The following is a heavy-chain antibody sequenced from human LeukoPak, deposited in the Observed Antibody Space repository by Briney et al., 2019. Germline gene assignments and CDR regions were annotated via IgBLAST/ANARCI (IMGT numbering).Heavy chain of an antibody. D-gene: IGHD2-2*01. V-gene: IGHV4-38-2*02. CDR3: ARGEAPAARVDY. Sequence: PSETLSLTCTVSSYSISRGYYWGWIRQPPGKGLEWIGIIYHSGSTYYNPSLKSRVTISVDTSKNQFSPKLSSVTAADTAVYYCARGEAPAARVDYWGQGTLVTVSS. CDR1: SYSISRGYY. CDR2: IYHSGST. J-gene: IGHJ4*02.